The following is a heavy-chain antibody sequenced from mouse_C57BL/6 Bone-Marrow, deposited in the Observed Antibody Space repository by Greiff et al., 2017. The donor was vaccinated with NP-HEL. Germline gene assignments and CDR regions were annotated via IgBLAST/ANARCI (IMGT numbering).Heavy chain of an antibody. J-gene: IGHJ1*03. D-gene: IGHD1-1*01. V-gene: IGHV1-15*01. CDR2: IDPETGGT. Sequence: VQLQQSGAELVRPGASVTLSCKASGYTFTDYEMHWVKQTPVHGLEWIGAIDPETGGTAYNQKFKGKAILTADKSSSTAYMELRSLTSEDSAVYYCTRTPLYYYGSYWYFDVWGTGTTVTVSS. CDR3: TRTPLYYYGSYWYFDV. CDR1: GYTFTDYE.